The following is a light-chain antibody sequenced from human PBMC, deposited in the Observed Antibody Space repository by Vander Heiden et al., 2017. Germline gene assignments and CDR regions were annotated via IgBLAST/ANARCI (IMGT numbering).Light chain of an antibody. CDR1: SGHSSYA. CDR3: QTWGTGIVV. V-gene: IGLV4-69*01. J-gene: IGLJ2*01. CDR2: LNSDGSH. Sequence: QLVLPHPPSPSASPGSPVKLTCTLSSGHSSYAIAWHQQQPEKGPRYLMKLNSDGSHSKGDGIPDRFSGSSSGAERYLTISSLQSEDEADYYCQTWGTGIVVFGGGTKLTVL.